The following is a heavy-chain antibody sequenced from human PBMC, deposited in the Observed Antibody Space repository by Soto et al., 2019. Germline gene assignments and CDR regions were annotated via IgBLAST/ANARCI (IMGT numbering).Heavy chain of an antibody. J-gene: IGHJ4*02. CDR2: MSNNGGST. D-gene: IGHD6-13*01. CDR1: GFTFSSYA. CDR3: AKDQAAAGPFDY. V-gene: IGHV3-23*01. Sequence: PGGSLRLSCAASGFTFSSYAMNWVRQAPGKGLEWVSSMSNNGGSTYYADSVKGRFTISRDNSKNTLYLQMNSLRAEDTAVYYCAKDQAAAGPFDYWGQGTLVTVSS.